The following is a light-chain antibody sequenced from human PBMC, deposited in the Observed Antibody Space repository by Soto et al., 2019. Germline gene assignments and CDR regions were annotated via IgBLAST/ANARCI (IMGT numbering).Light chain of an antibody. CDR1: SSDVGSYNL. Sequence: QSVLTQPASVSGSPGQSITISCTGISSDVGSYNLVSWYQQHPGKAPKLMIYEGSKRPSGVSNRFSGSKSGNTASLTISGLQAEDEADYYCCSYVGSSTYVFGTGTKVTVL. V-gene: IGLV2-23*01. CDR2: EGS. CDR3: CSYVGSSTYV. J-gene: IGLJ1*01.